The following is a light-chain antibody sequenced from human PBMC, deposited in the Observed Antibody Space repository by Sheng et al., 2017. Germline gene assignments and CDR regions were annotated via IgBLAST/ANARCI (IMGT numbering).Light chain of an antibody. CDR2: GAS. CDR3: QQYGSSPRT. CDR1: QSVTDNY. J-gene: IGKJ1*01. V-gene: IGKV3-20*01. Sequence: EIVLTQSPGTLSLSPGERATLSCRASQSVTDNYLAWYQQRPGQAPWLLIYGASSRATGTPDRFSGGGSGTDFTLTISRLEPEDFAVYYCQQYGSSPRTFGQGTKVEIK.